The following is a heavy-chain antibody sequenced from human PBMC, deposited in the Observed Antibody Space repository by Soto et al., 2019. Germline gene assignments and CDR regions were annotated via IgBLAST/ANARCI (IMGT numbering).Heavy chain of an antibody. J-gene: IGHJ4*02. D-gene: IGHD3-3*01. Sequence: QVQLVQSGAEVKKPGASVKVSCKASGYTFTSYYMHWVRQAPGQGIEWMGIINPSGGSTSYAQKFQGRVTMTRDTSTSTVYMELSRLRSEDTAVYYCARARGITIFGVAPPGYWGQGTLVTVSS. CDR1: GYTFTSYY. V-gene: IGHV1-46*03. CDR3: ARARGITIFGVAPPGY. CDR2: INPSGGST.